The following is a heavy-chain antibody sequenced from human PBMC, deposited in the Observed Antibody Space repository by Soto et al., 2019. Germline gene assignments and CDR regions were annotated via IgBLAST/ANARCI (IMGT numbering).Heavy chain of an antibody. CDR2: IWYDGSNK. V-gene: IGHV3-33*01. Sequence: QVQLVESGGGVVQPGRSLRLSCAASGFTFSSYGMHWVRQAPGKGLEWVAVIWYDGSNKYYADSVKGRFTISRDNSKNTLYLQMNSLRAEDTAVYYCARVGRPYDSSGYYPGLSDYWGQGTLVTVSS. CDR1: GFTFSSYG. D-gene: IGHD3-22*01. CDR3: ARVGRPYDSSGYYPGLSDY. J-gene: IGHJ4*02.